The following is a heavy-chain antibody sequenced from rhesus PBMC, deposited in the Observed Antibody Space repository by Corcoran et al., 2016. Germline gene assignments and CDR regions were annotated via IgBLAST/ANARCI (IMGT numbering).Heavy chain of an antibody. CDR3: ARADYEDDYGYYYIDY. D-gene: IGHD3-9*01. Sequence: QLQLQESGPGLVKPSETLSVTCAVSGGSISSSYWSWIRQAPGKGLEWIGYIYVSGSSTNYNPSRKSRGTLSVDTSQNQLSLKLSSVTAADTAVYYCARADYEDDYGYYYIDYWGQGVLVTVSS. V-gene: IGHV4-169*01. CDR1: GGSISSSY. J-gene: IGHJ4*01. CDR2: IYVSGSST.